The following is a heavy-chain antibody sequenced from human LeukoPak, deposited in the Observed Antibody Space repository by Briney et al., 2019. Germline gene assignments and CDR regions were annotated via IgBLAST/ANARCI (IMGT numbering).Heavy chain of an antibody. CDR1: GGSFSDSY. CDR3: ATIYGDFSDFDS. D-gene: IGHD4-17*01. J-gene: IGHJ4*02. V-gene: IGHV4-34*01. CDR2: VTHDGRI. Sequence: SGTLPLTCAVHGGSFSDSYWNWIRQPPGKGLEWIGEVTHDGRINYNPSLRGRVTISVDTSMNQFSLRLTSVTAADTAVYYCATIYGDFSDFDSWAQGILVTVSS.